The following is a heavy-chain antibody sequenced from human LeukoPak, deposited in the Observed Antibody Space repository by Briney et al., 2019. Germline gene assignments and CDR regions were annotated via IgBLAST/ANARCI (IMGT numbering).Heavy chain of an antibody. CDR3: AKGVPAANYFDY. D-gene: IGHD2-2*01. CDR1: GFTFSSYA. J-gene: IGHJ4*02. Sequence: GGSLRLSCAASGFTFSSYAMSWVRQTPGKGLEWVSAISGSGGSTYYADSVRGRFTISRDNSKNTLYLQMNSLRAEDTAVYYCAKGVPAANYFDYWGQGTLVTVSS. V-gene: IGHV3-23*01. CDR2: ISGSGGST.